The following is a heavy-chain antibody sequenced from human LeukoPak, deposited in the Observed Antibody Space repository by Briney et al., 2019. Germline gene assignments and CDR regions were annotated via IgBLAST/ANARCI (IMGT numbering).Heavy chain of an antibody. CDR2: MNLNSGNT. CDR1: GYTFTSYD. V-gene: IGHV1-8*01. D-gene: IGHD3-16*02. CDR3: ARGTRITFGGVIVYYFDY. Sequence: ASVKVSCKASGYTFTSYDINWVRQATGQGLEWMGWMNLNSGNTGYAQKFQGRVTMTRNTSISTAYMELSSLRSEDTAVYYCARGTRITFGGVIVYYFDYWGQGTLVTVSS. J-gene: IGHJ4*02.